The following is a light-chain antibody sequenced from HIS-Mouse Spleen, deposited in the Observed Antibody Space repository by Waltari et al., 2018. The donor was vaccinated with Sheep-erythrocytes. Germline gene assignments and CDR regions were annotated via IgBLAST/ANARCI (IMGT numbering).Light chain of an antibody. CDR2: DAS. CDR3: QQYDNLLT. J-gene: IGKJ4*01. Sequence: QSPSSLSASVGDRVTITCQASQDISNYLNWYQQKPGKAPKLLIYDASNLETGVPSRFSGSGSGTDFTFTISSLQPEDIATYYCQQYDNLLTFGGGTKVEIK. CDR1: QDISNY. V-gene: IGKV1-33*01.